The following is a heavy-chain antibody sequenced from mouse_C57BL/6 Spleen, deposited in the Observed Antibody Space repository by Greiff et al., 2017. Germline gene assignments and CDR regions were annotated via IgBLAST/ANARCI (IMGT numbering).Heavy chain of an antibody. CDR2: ISSGGDYI. CDR3: TTGYDVVYPPFAY. CDR1: GFTFSSSA. D-gene: IGHD2-3*01. V-gene: IGHV5-9-1*02. Sequence: EVKLMESGEGLVKPGGSLKLSCAASGFTFSSSAMSWVRQTPEKRLEWVAYISSGGDYISYADTVKGRFTISRDNARNTRYLQVSSLKSEDTAMDYCTTGYDVVYPPFAYWGQGTLVTVSA. J-gene: IGHJ3*01.